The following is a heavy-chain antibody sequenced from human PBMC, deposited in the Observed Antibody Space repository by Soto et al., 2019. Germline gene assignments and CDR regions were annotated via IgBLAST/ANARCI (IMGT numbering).Heavy chain of an antibody. CDR1: GFPFISDS. Sequence: GGSLRLSSSASGFPFISDSMSWVRQSPGEGPEWVSAISGSGGSTYYADSVKGRFTISRDNSKNTLYLQMNSLRAEDTAVYYCAKDRQVLRYFDWSTTSHDYWGQGTLVTVSS. V-gene: IGHV3-23*01. D-gene: IGHD3-9*01. CDR3: AKDRQVLRYFDWSTTSHDY. CDR2: ISGSGGST. J-gene: IGHJ4*02.